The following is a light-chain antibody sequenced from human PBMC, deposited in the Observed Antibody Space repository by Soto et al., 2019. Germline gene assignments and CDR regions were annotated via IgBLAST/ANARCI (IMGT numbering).Light chain of an antibody. CDR2: EVT. CDR1: SSDIGTNNY. J-gene: IGLJ2*01. V-gene: IGLV2-14*01. CDR3: SSYASSSTPWL. Sequence: QSALTQPASVSGSPGQSITISCTGTSSDIGTNNYVAWYQQHPGKVPKLIIYEVTSRPSGVSNRFSASKSGNTASLTISGLQAEDEADYHCSSYASSSTPWLFGGGTKVTVL.